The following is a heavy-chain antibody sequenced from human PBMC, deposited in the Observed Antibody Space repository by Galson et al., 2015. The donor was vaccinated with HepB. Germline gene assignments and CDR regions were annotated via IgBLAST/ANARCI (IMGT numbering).Heavy chain of an antibody. CDR1: GFTFSSYA. Sequence: SLRLSCAASGFTFSSYAMHWVRQAPGKGLEWVAVISYDGSNKYYADSVKGRFTLSRDNSKNTLYLQMNSLRAEDTAVYYCARDIGPRSYYDSSGHYFVPTWFPDYWGQGTLVTVSS. CDR3: ARDIGPRSYYDSSGHYFVPTWFPDY. D-gene: IGHD3-22*01. J-gene: IGHJ4*02. CDR2: ISYDGSNK. V-gene: IGHV3-30*04.